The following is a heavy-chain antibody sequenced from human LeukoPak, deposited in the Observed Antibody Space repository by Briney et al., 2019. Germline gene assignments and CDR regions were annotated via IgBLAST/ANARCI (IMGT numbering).Heavy chain of an antibody. CDR1: GGSISSSSYY. CDR2: IYSGGNT. D-gene: IGHD3-22*01. J-gene: IGHJ4*01. Sequence: ETLSLTCTVSGGSISSSSYYWGWVRQAPGRGLEWVSVIYSGGNTNYADSVKGRFTISRDSSKNTLFLQMNNLRAEDTAVYYCGRSSGYWYYFDHWGHGTLVAVSS. CDR3: GRSSGYWYYFDH. V-gene: IGHV3-53*01.